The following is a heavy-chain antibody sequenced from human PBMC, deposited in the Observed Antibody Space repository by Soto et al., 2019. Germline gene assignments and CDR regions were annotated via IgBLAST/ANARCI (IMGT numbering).Heavy chain of an antibody. Sequence: PGGSLRLSCAASGFTFSSYWMHWVRQAPGKGLVWVSRINSDGSSTSYADSVKGRFTISRDNAKNTLYLQMNSLRAEDTAVYYCAGAGVGDAFDIWGQGTMVTVSS. CDR3: AGAGVGDAFDI. CDR1: GFTFSSYW. CDR2: INSDGSST. D-gene: IGHD7-27*01. V-gene: IGHV3-74*01. J-gene: IGHJ3*02.